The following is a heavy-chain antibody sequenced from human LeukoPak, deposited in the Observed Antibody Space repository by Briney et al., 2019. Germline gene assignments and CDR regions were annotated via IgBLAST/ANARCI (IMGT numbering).Heavy chain of an antibody. CDR3: AKFFTVVRGVTSNGMDV. CDR1: GFTFSSYC. CDR2: ISYDGSNK. J-gene: IGHJ6*04. V-gene: IGHV3-30*18. Sequence: PGGSLRLSCAASGFTFSSYCMHWVRQAPGKGLEWVAVISYDGSNKYYADSVKGRFTISRDNSKNTIYLQMNSMRAEDTAVYYCAKFFTVVRGVTSNGMDVWGKGTTVTVSS. D-gene: IGHD3-10*01.